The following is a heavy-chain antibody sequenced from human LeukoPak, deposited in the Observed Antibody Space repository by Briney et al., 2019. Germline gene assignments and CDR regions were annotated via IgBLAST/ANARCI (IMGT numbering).Heavy chain of an antibody. CDR2: ISYDGSNK. Sequence: GSLRLSCAASGFTFSSYAMHWVRQAPGKGLEWVAVISYDGSNKYYADSVKGRFTISRDNSKNTRYLQMNSLRAEDTAVYYCARGSRDGYNYDLLDYWGQGTLVTVSS. D-gene: IGHD5-24*01. CDR1: GFTFSSYA. V-gene: IGHV3-30-3*01. CDR3: ARGSRDGYNYDLLDY. J-gene: IGHJ4*02.